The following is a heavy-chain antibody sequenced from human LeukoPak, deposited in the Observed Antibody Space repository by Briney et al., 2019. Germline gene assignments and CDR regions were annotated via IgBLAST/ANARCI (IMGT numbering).Heavy chain of an antibody. CDR2: INPSGGST. Sequence: GASVKVSCKASGYTFTSYYMHWVRQAPGQGLEWMGIINPSGGSTSYAQKFQGRVTMTRDTSTSTVYMELSSLRSEDTAVYYCARDPHYYGSGSYYFDYWGQGTLVTVSS. V-gene: IGHV1-46*01. CDR1: GYTFTSYY. D-gene: IGHD3-10*01. J-gene: IGHJ4*02. CDR3: ARDPHYYGSGSYYFDY.